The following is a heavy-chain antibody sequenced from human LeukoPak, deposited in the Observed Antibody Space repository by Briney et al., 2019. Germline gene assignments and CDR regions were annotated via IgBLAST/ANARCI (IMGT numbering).Heavy chain of an antibody. CDR3: AKINSYYFDY. J-gene: IGHJ4*02. CDR2: ISDNGGST. Sequence: GGSLRLSCAASGFTFSSYGMTWVRQAPGKGLEWVSGISDNGGSTYYADSVKGRFTISRDDSKNTLYLQMNSLRAEDTAVYYCAKINSYYFDYWGQGTLVTVSS. V-gene: IGHV3-23*01. CDR1: GFTFSSYG. D-gene: IGHD4-23*01.